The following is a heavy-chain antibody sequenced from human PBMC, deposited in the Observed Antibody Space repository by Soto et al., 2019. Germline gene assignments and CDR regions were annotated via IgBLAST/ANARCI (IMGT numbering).Heavy chain of an antibody. J-gene: IGHJ4*02. CDR2: IYYSGST. Sequence: PSETLSLTCTVSGGSISSGGYYWSWIRQHPGKGLEWIGYIYYSGSTYYNPSLKSRVTISVDTSKNQFSLKLSSVTAADTAVYYCARDATGSPIFDYWGQGTLVTVSS. CDR1: GGSISSGGYY. CDR3: ARDATGSPIFDY. V-gene: IGHV4-31*03.